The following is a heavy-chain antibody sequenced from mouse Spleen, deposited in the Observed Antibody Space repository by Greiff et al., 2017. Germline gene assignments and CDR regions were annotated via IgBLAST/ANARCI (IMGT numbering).Heavy chain of an antibody. Sequence: QVQLQQPGAELVRPGSSVKLSCKASGYTFTSYWMDWVKQRPGQGLEWIGNIYPSDSETHYNQKFKDKATLTVDKSSSTAYMQLSSLTSEDSAVYYCARKGLGCFDYWGQGTTLTVSS. J-gene: IGHJ2*01. CDR2: IYPSDSET. D-gene: IGHD4-1*01. CDR3: ARKGLGCFDY. CDR1: GYTFTSYW. V-gene: IGHV1-61*01.